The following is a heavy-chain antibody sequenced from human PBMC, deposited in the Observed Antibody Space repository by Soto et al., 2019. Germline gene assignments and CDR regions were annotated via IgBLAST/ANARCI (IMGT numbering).Heavy chain of an antibody. Sequence: PSETLSLTCTVSGGSVSSGGYYWSWIRQHPGKGLEWIGYIYYSGSTYYNPSLESRVAISVDKSKNQFSLNLSSVTAADTPVYYCARVMSPFWYFDLWGRGSLVTVSS. CDR3: ARVMSPFWYFDL. V-gene: IGHV4-31*03. J-gene: IGHJ2*01. CDR2: IYYSGST. CDR1: GGSVSSGGYY.